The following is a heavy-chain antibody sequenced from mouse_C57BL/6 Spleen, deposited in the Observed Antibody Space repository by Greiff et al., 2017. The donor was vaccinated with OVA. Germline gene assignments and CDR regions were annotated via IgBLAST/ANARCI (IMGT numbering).Heavy chain of an antibody. D-gene: IGHD1-1*01. CDR1: GYTFTTYP. CDR3: ARRGKYYYGSSYAYAMDY. Sequence: VQLQQSGAELVKPGASVKMSCKASGYTFTTYPIEWMKQNHGKSLEWIGNFHPYNDDTKYNEKFKGKATLTVEKSSSTVYLELSRLTSDDSAVYYCARRGKYYYGSSYAYAMDYWGQGTSVTVSS. V-gene: IGHV1-47*01. J-gene: IGHJ4*01. CDR2: FHPYNDDT.